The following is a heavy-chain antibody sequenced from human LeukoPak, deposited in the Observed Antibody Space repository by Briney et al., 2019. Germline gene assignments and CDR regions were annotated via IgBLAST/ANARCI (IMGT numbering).Heavy chain of an antibody. CDR2: IYHSGST. V-gene: IGHV4-30-2*01. J-gene: IGHJ5*02. D-gene: IGHD1-1*01. Sequence: SETLSLTCAVSGGSISSGGYSWSWIRQPPGKGLEWIGYIYHSGSTYYNPSLKSRVTISVDRSKNQFSLKLSSVTAADTAVYYCARSRLNGTTGDNWFDPWGQGTLVTVSS. CDR3: ARSRLNGTTGDNWFDP. CDR1: GGSISSGGYS.